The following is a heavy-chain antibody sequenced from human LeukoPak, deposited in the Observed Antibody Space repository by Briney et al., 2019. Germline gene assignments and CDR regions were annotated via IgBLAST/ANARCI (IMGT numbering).Heavy chain of an antibody. J-gene: IGHJ4*02. CDR3: AKARGSRYYFDY. D-gene: IGHD3-16*01. Sequence: PGGSLRLSCAASGFTFSSYAMSWVRQAPGKGLEWDSAISGSGGSTYYADSVKGRFTISRDNSKNTLYLQMNSLRAEDTAVYYCAKARGSRYYFDYWGQGTLVTVSS. CDR2: ISGSGGST. CDR1: GFTFSSYA. V-gene: IGHV3-23*01.